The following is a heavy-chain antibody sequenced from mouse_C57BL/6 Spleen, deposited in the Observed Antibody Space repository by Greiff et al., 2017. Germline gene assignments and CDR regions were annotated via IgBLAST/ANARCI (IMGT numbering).Heavy chain of an antibody. Sequence: QVQLKASGPGLVQPSQSLSITCTVSGFSLTSYGVHWVRPSPGKGLEWLGVIWSGGSTDYNAAFISRLSISKDNSKSQVFFKMNSLQADDTAIYYCARSSYYALDYWGQGTTLTVSS. CDR3: ARSSYYALDY. CDR2: IWSGGST. J-gene: IGHJ2*01. D-gene: IGHD1-1*02. CDR1: GFSLTSYG. V-gene: IGHV2-2*01.